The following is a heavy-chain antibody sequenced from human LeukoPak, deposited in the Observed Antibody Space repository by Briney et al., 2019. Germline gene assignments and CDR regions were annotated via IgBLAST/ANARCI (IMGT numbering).Heavy chain of an antibody. D-gene: IGHD2-2*01. CDR3: ARDPRYCSSTSCYVIGDYYYGMDV. CDR2: IWYDGSNK. J-gene: IGHJ6*02. V-gene: IGHV3-33*01. CDR1: GFTFSSYG. Sequence: GGSLRLSCAASGFTFSSYGMHWVRQAPGKGLEWVAVIWYDGSNKYYADSVKGRFTIYRDNSKNTLYLQMNSLRAEDTAVYYCARDPRYCSSTSCYVIGDYYYGMDVWGQGTTVTVSS.